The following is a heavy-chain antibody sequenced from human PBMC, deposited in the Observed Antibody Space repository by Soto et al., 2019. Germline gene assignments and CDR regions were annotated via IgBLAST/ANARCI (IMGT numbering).Heavy chain of an antibody. CDR1: GYTFTGYY. CDR3: SRGGSNDNLYSSGWRDYYYYMDV. J-gene: IGHJ6*03. D-gene: IGHD6-19*01. CDR2: INPNSGGT. V-gene: IGHV1-2*04. Sequence: QVQLVQSGAEVKKPGASVKVSCKASGYTFTGYYMHWVRQAPGQGLEWMGWINPNSGGTNYAQKFQGWVTMTRDTSFSTAYMELSRLRSDDTAVYYCSRGGSNDNLYSSGWRDYYYYMDVWGKGTTVTVSS.